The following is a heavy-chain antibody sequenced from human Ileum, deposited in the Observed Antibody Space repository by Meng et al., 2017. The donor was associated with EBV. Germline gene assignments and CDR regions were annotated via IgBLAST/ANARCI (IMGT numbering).Heavy chain of an antibody. D-gene: IGHD4/OR15-4a*01. CDR1: GGSISSSYF. CDR3: ARRFAALGADFDY. V-gene: IGHV4-39*02. J-gene: IGHJ4*02. CDR2: VYYSGDT. Sequence: QVQLQESGPGLVKPSEXLALTCTVSGGSISSSYFWGWIRQPPGKGLEWIGSVYYSGDTYYNPSLKSRVTISIDPSKNHITLNLNSVTDADTAVYYCARRFAALGADFDYWGQGALVTVSS.